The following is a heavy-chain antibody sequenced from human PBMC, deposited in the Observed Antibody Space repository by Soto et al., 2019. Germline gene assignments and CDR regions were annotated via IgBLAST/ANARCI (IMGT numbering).Heavy chain of an antibody. CDR1: GFSLSTSGVG. Sequence: QITLKESGPTLVKPTQTLTLTCTFSGFSLSTSGVGVGWIRQPPGRALEWLALIYWDDDKRYSPSLRSRLSITKDTSKSQVVLTMTNMDPVDTATYYCAHRVIWSPFVWSLGWFDPWGQGTLVTVSS. J-gene: IGHJ5*02. D-gene: IGHD3-9*01. V-gene: IGHV2-5*02. CDR3: AHRVIWSPFVWSLGWFDP. CDR2: IYWDDDK.